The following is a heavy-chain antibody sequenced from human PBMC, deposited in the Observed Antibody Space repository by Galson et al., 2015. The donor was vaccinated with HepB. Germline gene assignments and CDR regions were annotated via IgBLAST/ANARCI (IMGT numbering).Heavy chain of an antibody. CDR2: ITGRGDFT. V-gene: IGHV3-23*01. CDR1: GFTFSTYD. CDR3: AKHGGYYDTSGYYHYYGVDV. Sequence: SLRLSCAASGFTFSTYDMSWVRQPPGKGLEWVSFITGRGDFTHYAESVKGRFTISRDNSKNTLYLQLSNLRAEDTAVYYCAKHGGYYDTSGYYHYYGVDVWGQGTTVTVSS. D-gene: IGHD3-22*01. J-gene: IGHJ6*02.